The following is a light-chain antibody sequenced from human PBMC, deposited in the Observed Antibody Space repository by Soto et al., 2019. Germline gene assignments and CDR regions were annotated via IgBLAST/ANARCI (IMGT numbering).Light chain of an antibody. CDR3: GTWDSSPWV. V-gene: IGLV1-51*02. Sequence: QSVLTQPPSVSAAPGQKVTISRSGSSSNIGNNYVSWYQQLPGTAPKLLIYENNKRPSGIPDRFSGSKSGTSATLGITGLQTGDEADYYCGTWDSSPWVFGGGTKVTVL. CDR1: SSNIGNNY. J-gene: IGLJ3*02. CDR2: ENN.